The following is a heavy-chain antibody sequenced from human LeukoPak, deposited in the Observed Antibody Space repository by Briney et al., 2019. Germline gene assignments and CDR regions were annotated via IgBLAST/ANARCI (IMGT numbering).Heavy chain of an antibody. V-gene: IGHV4-61*02. Sequence: PSETLSLTCTVSGSISSGSYYWSWIRQPAGKGLEWIGRIYVSGSTNYNPSLESRVTISVDTSKNQFSLQLTSLTAADTAVYYCARLDDPIYGGNSAGFDYXXXGTXVTVXS. J-gene: IGHJ4*01. CDR1: GSISSGSYY. D-gene: IGHD4-23*01. CDR3: ARLDDPIYGGNSAGFDY. CDR2: IYVSGST.